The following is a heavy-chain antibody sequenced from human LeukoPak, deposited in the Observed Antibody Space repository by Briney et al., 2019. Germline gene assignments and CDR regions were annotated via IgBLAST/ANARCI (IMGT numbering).Heavy chain of an antibody. CDR2: ISSNGGST. V-gene: IGHV3-64*01. J-gene: IGHJ6*03. CDR1: GFTFSSYA. Sequence: PGGSLRLSCAASGFTFSSYAMHWVRQAPGKGLEYVSAISSNGGSTYYANSVKGRFTISRDNSKNTLYLQMGSLRAEDMAVYYCARDAVATTGYYYYMDVWGKGTTVTVSS. CDR3: ARDAVATTGYYYYMDV. D-gene: IGHD5-12*01.